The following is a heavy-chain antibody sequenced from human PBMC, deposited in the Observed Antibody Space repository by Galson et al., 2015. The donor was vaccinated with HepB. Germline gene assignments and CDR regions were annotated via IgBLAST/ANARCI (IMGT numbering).Heavy chain of an antibody. CDR1: GYTFTGYY. D-gene: IGHD1-26*01. CDR3: ARDLAWQLLGRYYNYIDV. Sequence: SVKVSCKASGYTFTGYYMHWVRQAPGQGLEWMGRINPNSGGTNYAQKFQGRVTMTRDTSISTAYMELGRLTSDDTAVYYCARDLAWQLLGRYYNYIDVWGKGTTVTVSS. V-gene: IGHV1-2*06. J-gene: IGHJ6*03. CDR2: INPNSGGT.